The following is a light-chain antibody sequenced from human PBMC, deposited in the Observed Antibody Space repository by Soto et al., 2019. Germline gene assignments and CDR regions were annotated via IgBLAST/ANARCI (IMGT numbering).Light chain of an antibody. CDR2: GNN. CDR3: QSYDSGLSTYV. Sequence: QSVLTQPPSVSGAPGQRVTISRTGGSANIGTGYDVHWYQQVPGTAPKLLIYGNNNRPSGIPDRFSGSKSDTSASLAIAGLQAEDEADYYCQSYDSGLSTYVFGTGTKLTVL. V-gene: IGLV1-40*01. CDR1: SANIGTGYD. J-gene: IGLJ1*01.